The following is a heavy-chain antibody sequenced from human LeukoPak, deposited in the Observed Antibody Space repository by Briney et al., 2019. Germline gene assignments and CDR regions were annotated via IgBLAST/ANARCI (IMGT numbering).Heavy chain of an antibody. D-gene: IGHD3-3*02. J-gene: IGHJ4*02. CDR3: AKSHFWSGYASDY. CDR2: FSDRGST. CDR1: GASFSTDY. Sequence: PSETLSLTSTVSGASFSTDYCYWIRQSPGEGLQWIGCFSDRGSTSYNPSLKSRVALSVDTSKNQFFLSLKSVTAADTAVYYCAKSHFWSGYASDYWGRGILVTVSS. V-gene: IGHV4-4*09.